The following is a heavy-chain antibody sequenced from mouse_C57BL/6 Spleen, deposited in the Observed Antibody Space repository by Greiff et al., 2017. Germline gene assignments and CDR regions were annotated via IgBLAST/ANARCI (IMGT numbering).Heavy chain of an antibody. CDR1: GFSLTSYG. D-gene: IGHD2-4*01. CDR3: ARHYDYEGVGYFDV. Sequence: QVQLQQSGPGLVAPSGFSLTSYGVHWVRQPPGKGLEWLVVIWSDGSTTYNSALKSRLSISKDNSKSQVFLKMNSLQTDDTAMYYCARHYDYEGVGYFDVWGTGTTVTVSS. CDR2: IWSDGST. J-gene: IGHJ1*03. V-gene: IGHV2-6-1*01.